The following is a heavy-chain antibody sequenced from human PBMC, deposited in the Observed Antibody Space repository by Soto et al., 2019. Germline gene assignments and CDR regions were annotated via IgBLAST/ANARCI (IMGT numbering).Heavy chain of an antibody. Sequence: GASVKVSCKASGGTFSSYTISWVRQAPGQGLEWMGRIIPILGIANYAQKFQGRVTITADKSTSTAYMELSSLRSEDTAVYYCARDRDSGWESVDAFDIWGQGTMVTVSS. CDR1: GGTFSSYT. V-gene: IGHV1-69*04. CDR3: ARDRDSGWESVDAFDI. D-gene: IGHD6-19*01. J-gene: IGHJ3*02. CDR2: IIPILGIA.